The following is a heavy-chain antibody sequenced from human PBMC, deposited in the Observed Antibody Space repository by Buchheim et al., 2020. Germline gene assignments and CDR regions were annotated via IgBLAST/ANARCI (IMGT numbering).Heavy chain of an antibody. D-gene: IGHD4-17*01. Sequence: EVQLLESGGGLVRPGGSLRLSCAASGFTFSSYAMSWVRQAPGKGLEWVSAISGSGGSTYYAHSVKGRFTISRDNSNNTLYLQMNSLRAEDTAVYYCAKGGRDYGDYSREYSDYWGQGTL. CDR3: AKGGRDYGDYSREYSDY. V-gene: IGHV3-23*01. J-gene: IGHJ4*02. CDR1: GFTFSSYA. CDR2: ISGSGGST.